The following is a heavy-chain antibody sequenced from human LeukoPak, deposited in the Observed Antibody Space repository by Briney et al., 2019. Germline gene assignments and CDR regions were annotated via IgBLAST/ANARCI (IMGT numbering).Heavy chain of an antibody. J-gene: IGHJ4*02. D-gene: IGHD5-18*01. CDR2: IRDDGSNK. Sequence: PSETLSLTCTVSGGSISSGSYYWSWIRQPAGKGLEWVTFIRDDGSNKYYADSVKGRFTISRDNSKNTLYLQMNSLRAEDTAVYYCATTWIQLWYIFDYWGQGTLVTVSS. CDR1: GGSISSGSYY. V-gene: IGHV3-30*02. CDR3: ATTWIQLWYIFDY.